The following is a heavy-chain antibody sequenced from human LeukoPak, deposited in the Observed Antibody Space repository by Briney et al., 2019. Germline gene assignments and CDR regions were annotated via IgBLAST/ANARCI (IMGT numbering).Heavy chain of an antibody. Sequence: GGSLRLSCAASGFTFSNYAMNWVRQAPGRGLEWVSVIYSGGSTYYADSVKGRFTISRDNSKNTLYLQMNSLRAEDTAVYYCAREWQDGYYFDYWGQGTLVTVSS. CDR1: GFTFSNYA. CDR2: IYSGGST. J-gene: IGHJ4*02. CDR3: AREWQDGYYFDY. V-gene: IGHV3-66*01. D-gene: IGHD3-10*01.